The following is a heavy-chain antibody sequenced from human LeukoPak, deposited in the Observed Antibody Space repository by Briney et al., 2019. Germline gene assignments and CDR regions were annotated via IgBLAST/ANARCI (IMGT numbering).Heavy chain of an antibody. J-gene: IGHJ4*02. D-gene: IGHD3-10*01. CDR3: ARDGSGSYYKDGRFDY. V-gene: IGHV3-30*04. CDR2: ISYDGSNK. CDR1: GFTFSSYA. Sequence: GGSLRLSCAASGFTFSSYAMHWVRQAPGKGLEWAAVISYDGSNKYYADSVKGRFTLSRDNSKNTLYLQMNSLRAEDTAVYYCARDGSGSYYKDGRFDYWGQGTLVTVSS.